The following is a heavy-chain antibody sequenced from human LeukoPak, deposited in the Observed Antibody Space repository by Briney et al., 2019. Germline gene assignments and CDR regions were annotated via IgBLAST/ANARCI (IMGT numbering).Heavy chain of an antibody. CDR1: GYTFTGYY. Sequence: ASVKVSCKASGYTFTGYYMHWVRQAPGQGLEWMGWINPSSGGTNYAQKFQGRVTITRDTSISTAYMELSSLRSEDTAVYYCARGVGHRGQEHSYVYYFDYWGQGPLVTVSS. CDR2: INPSSGGT. V-gene: IGHV1-2*02. J-gene: IGHJ4*02. D-gene: IGHD5-18*01. CDR3: ARGVGHRGQEHSYVYYFDY.